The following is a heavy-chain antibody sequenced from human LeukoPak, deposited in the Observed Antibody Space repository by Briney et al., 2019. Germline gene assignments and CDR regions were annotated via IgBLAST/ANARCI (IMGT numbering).Heavy chain of an antibody. CDR3: ARGYYGSGRD. CDR1: GGSISSYY. CDR2: IYYSGST. Sequence: SETLSLTCTVSGGSISSYYWSWIRQPPGKGLEWIGYIYYSGSTNYNPSLKSRATISVDTSKNQFSLKLSSVTAADTAVYYCARGYYGSGRDWGQGTLVTVSS. J-gene: IGHJ4*02. V-gene: IGHV4-59*01. D-gene: IGHD3-10*01.